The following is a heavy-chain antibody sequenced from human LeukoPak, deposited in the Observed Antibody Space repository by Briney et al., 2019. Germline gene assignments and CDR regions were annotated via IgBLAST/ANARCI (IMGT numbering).Heavy chain of an antibody. Sequence: SETLSLTCTVSGGSISSSNYYWGWIRQPPGKELEWIGSIYYSGSTFYNPSLKSRVTISVDTSKNQFSLKLSSVTAADTAVYYCARGPPLRVSSGYYRYEEDYWGQGTLVTVSS. V-gene: IGHV4-39*07. CDR1: GGSISSSNYY. CDR2: IYYSGST. CDR3: ARGPPLRVSSGYYRYEEDY. D-gene: IGHD3-22*01. J-gene: IGHJ4*02.